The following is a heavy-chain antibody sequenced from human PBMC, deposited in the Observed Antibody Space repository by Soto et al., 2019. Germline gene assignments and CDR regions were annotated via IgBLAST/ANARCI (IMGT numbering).Heavy chain of an antibody. CDR3: AREPLGYCSSTSCYPVYYYYGMDV. Sequence: GESLKISCKGSGYSFTSYWIGWVRQMPGKVLEWMGIIYPGDSDTRYSPSFQGQVTISADKSISTAYLQWSSLKASDTAMYYWAREPLGYCSSTSCYPVYYYYGMDVWGQGTTVTVSS. D-gene: IGHD2-2*01. CDR2: IYPGDSDT. V-gene: IGHV5-51*01. J-gene: IGHJ6*02. CDR1: GYSFTSYW.